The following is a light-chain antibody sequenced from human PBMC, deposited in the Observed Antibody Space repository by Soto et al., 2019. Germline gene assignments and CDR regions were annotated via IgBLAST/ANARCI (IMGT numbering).Light chain of an antibody. J-gene: IGLJ1*01. CDR1: SSNIGAGYD. CDR2: GNS. Sequence: QSVLTQPPSGSGAPGQRVTIACTGRSSNIGAGYDVHWYQQLPGTAPKLLVYGNSNRPSGVPDRFSGSKSGTSASLAITGLQAEDEADYYCQSYDSSLSAPYVFGTGTQLTVL. CDR3: QSYDSSLSAPYV. V-gene: IGLV1-40*01.